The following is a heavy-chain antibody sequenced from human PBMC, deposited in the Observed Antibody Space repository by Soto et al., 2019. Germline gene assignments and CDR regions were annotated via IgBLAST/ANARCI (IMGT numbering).Heavy chain of an antibody. J-gene: IGHJ6*02. CDR3: ASGTYKDYTMDV. D-gene: IGHD4-4*01. CDR1: GDSISTYH. Sequence: RSLTCTVSGDSISTYHWSLVRQPPGSGLEWIGKIYYSGNTSYNPSLKSRVTISADTSKNQFSLKMSSVTAADTAVYHCASGTYKDYTMDVWGQGTTVTVSS. V-gene: IGHV4-59*01. CDR2: IYYSGNT.